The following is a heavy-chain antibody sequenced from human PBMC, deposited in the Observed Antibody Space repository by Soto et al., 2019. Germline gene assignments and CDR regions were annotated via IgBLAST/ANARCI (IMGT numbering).Heavy chain of an antibody. J-gene: IGHJ3*02. CDR2: IYYSGST. V-gene: IGHV4-31*02. CDR3: ARARLRAVYAFDI. Sequence: WTWLRQRPGKGLEWIGYIYYSGSTYYRPSLKSRLSISLDTSKNQFSLRLSSVTAADTAMYYCARARLRAVYAFDIWGQGTMVTVSS. D-gene: IGHD5-12*01.